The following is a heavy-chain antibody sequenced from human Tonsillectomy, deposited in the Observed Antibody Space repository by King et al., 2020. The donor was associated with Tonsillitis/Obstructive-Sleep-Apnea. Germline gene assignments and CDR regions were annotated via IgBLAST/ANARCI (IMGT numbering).Heavy chain of an antibody. CDR3: AGAILWVAELLPEYFQH. D-gene: IGHD3-10*01. CDR1: GFTFSRYA. Sequence: VQLVESGGGVVQPGRSLRLSCAASGFTFSRYAMHWVRQTPGKGLEWVAVISSDGNTKHYADSVKGRFTISRDNSKNTLYLQMNSLRTEDTAVYYCAGAILWVAELLPEYFQHWGQGTLVTVSS. V-gene: IGHV3-30*04. J-gene: IGHJ1*01. CDR2: ISSDGNTK.